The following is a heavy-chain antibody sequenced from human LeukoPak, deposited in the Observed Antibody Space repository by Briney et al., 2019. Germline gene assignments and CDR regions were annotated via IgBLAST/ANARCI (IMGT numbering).Heavy chain of an antibody. CDR3: ARGEAPQYYYYYYMDA. V-gene: IGHV4-59*01. Sequence: SETLSLTCTVSGGSISSYYWSWIRQPPGKGLEWIGYIYYSGSTNYNPSLRSRVTISVDTSKNQFSLKLSSVTAADTAVYYCARGEAPQYYYYYYMDAWGKGTTVTVSS. CDR2: IYYSGST. J-gene: IGHJ6*03. CDR1: GGSISSYY.